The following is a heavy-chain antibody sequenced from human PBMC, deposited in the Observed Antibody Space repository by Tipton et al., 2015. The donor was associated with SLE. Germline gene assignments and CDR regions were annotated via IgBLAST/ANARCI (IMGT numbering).Heavy chain of an antibody. J-gene: IGHJ3*02. Sequence: TLSLTCTVSGGSISSSSYYWGWIRQPPGKGLEWIREINHSGSTNYNPSLKSRVTISVDTSKNQFSLKLSSVTAADTAVYYCASDYGGNIDAFDIWGQGTMVTVSS. D-gene: IGHD4-23*01. CDR3: ASDYGGNIDAFDI. CDR2: INHSGST. CDR1: GGSISSSSYY. V-gene: IGHV4-39*07.